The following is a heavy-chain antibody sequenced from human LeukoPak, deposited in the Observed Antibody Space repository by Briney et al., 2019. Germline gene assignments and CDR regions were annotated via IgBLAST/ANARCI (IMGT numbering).Heavy chain of an antibody. CDR1: GVTFSRYW. Sequence: GGSLRLSCAASGVTFSRYWLSWIRQAPGKGLEWVANIKQDGGEKYYVDSVKGRFTISRDNTKNSLYLQMNSLRAGDTVVYYCAMQTGYGSGSYERYFDYWGQGNLVTVSS. D-gene: IGHD3-10*01. CDR3: AMQTGYGSGSYERYFDY. J-gene: IGHJ4*02. CDR2: IKQDGGEK. V-gene: IGHV3-7*01.